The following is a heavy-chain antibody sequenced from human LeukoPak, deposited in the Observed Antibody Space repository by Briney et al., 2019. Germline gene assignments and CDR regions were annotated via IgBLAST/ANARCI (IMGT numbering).Heavy chain of an antibody. Sequence: GGSLRLSCTVSGFTVSDNSMSWVRQAPGKGLEWVSFIYYDDRTHYSDSVKGRFTISRDNSKNTLYLQMNSLRAEDTAVCYCARMLDYGDYSDRVYWGQGTLVTVSS. CDR2: IYYDDRT. J-gene: IGHJ4*02. CDR1: GFTVSDNS. D-gene: IGHD4-17*01. V-gene: IGHV3-53*01. CDR3: ARMLDYGDYSDRVY.